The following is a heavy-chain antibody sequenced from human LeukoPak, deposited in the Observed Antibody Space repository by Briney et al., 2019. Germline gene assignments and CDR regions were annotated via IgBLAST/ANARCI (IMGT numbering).Heavy chain of an antibody. D-gene: IGHD3-22*01. V-gene: IGHV1-46*01. J-gene: IGHJ4*02. CDR3: ARVYGDFPVSSGDSYWHGYFDN. CDR1: GYSFTNNY. Sequence: ASVKVSCKASGYSFTNNYIHWVRQAPGQGLEWMGGINPSGGSSTYAQKFQGRVTMTRDTSTSTVFMELSSLRSDDTAVYYCARVYGDFPVSSGDSYWHGYFDNWGRGTLVIVSS. CDR2: INPSGGSS.